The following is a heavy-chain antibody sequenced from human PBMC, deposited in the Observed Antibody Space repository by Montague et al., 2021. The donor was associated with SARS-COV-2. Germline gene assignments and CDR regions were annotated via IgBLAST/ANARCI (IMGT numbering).Heavy chain of an antibody. V-gene: IGHV4-59*02. CDR1: GDSVNRNY. CDR2: IFYSGST. D-gene: IGHD4-23*01. CDR3: AKASRGYGGDFDS. J-gene: IGHJ4*02. Sequence: SETLSLTCSVSGDSVNRNYWSWVRQPPGKRLEWLGYIFYSGSTYNPSLNSRVTMSLDTSKNHFSLNLISVTAADTAVYYCAKASRGYGGDFDSWGQGTLVIVSS.